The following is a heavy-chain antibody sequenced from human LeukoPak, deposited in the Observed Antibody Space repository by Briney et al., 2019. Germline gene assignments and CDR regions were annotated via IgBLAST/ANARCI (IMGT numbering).Heavy chain of an antibody. D-gene: IGHD3-16*01. Sequence: ASVKVSCKASGYTFTGYYMHWVRQAPGQGLEWMGRINPNSGGTNYAQKFQGRVTMTRDTSISTAYMELSRPRSGDTAVYYCARTPRLPSGWGAFDIWGQGTMVTVSS. V-gene: IGHV1-2*06. CDR3: ARTPRLPSGWGAFDI. CDR1: GYTFTGYY. J-gene: IGHJ3*02. CDR2: INPNSGGT.